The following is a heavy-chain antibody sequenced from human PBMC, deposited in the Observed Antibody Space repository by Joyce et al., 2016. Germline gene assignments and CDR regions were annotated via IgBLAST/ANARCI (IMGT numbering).Heavy chain of an antibody. Sequence: QVQLVESGGGVVQPGGSLRLSCAASGFTLNTNGIHWVRQAPGKGLEWVALISIDGSNKFYADSVNGRFTISRDTSTNTVYLQMNNVRGEDTAVYYCARDMVGAAYYFDHWGQGTLVTVSS. V-gene: IGHV3-30*03. CDR1: GFTLNTNG. CDR2: ISIDGSNK. J-gene: IGHJ4*02. CDR3: ARDMVGAAYYFDH. D-gene: IGHD1-26*01.